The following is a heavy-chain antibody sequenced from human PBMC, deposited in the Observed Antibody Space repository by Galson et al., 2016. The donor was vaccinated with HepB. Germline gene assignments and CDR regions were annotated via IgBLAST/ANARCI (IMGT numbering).Heavy chain of an antibody. CDR3: AKFVYTNYVRVHGLDI. D-gene: IGHD4-11*01. CDR1: GFSFSGHA. CDR2: ISGGDGPT. J-gene: IGHJ3*02. V-gene: IGHV3-23*01. Sequence: SLRLSCAASGFSFSGHALRWVRQAPGKGLEWVSNISGGDGPTSYADSVKGRFTISRDNSKNTLYLQMNSLRAEDTAVYYCAKFVYTNYVRVHGLDIWGQGAMVTVSS.